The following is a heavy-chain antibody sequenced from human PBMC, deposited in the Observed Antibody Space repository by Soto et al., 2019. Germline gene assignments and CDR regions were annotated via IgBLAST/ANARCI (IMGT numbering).Heavy chain of an antibody. J-gene: IGHJ4*02. V-gene: IGHV4-59*01. CDR3: ARDNGYSYGYTLDH. D-gene: IGHD5-18*01. CDR1: GGSISTYY. Sequence: SETLSLTCTVSGGSISTYYWTWIRQPPGKGLEWIGYVHYSGTTNYNPSLKSRVTMSVDTSKNQFSLKLSSVTAADTAVYYCARDNGYSYGYTLDHWGQGTLVTVS. CDR2: VHYSGTT.